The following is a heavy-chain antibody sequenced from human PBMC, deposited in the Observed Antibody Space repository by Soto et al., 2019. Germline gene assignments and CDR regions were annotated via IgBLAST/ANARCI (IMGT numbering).Heavy chain of an antibody. CDR3: ARGIYCTNGVCHRRTQFGP. CDR2: ISAYNGNT. J-gene: IGHJ5*02. CDR1: GYTFTSYG. Sequence: QVQLVQSGAEVKKPGASVKVSCKASGYTFTSYGISWVRQAPGQGLEWMGWISAYNGNTNYAQKLQGRVTMTTDTSTSTAYMELRSLRSEDTAVYSWARGIYCTNGVCHRRTQFGPWGQGTLVTVSS. V-gene: IGHV1-18*01. D-gene: IGHD2-8*01.